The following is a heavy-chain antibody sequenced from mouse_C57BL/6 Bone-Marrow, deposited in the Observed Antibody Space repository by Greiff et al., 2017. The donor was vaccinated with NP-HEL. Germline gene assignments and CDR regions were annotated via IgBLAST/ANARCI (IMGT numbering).Heavy chain of an antibody. V-gene: IGHV1-55*01. J-gene: IGHJ3*01. CDR2: IYPGSGNT. Sequence: VQLQQPGAELVKPGASVKMSCKASGYTFTSYWITWVKQRPGQGLEWIGDIYPGSGNTNYNEKFQSKATLTVDTSSSTAYMQLSSLTSEDSAVYDCFYYDYEFAYWGQGTLVTVSS. CDR3: FYYDYEFAY. CDR1: GYTFTSYW. D-gene: IGHD2-4*01.